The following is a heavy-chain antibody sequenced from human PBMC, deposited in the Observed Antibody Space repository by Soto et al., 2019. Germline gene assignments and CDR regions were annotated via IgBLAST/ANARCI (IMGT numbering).Heavy chain of an antibody. D-gene: IGHD6-13*01. CDR3: ARQSGAAAGSPYYYYGMDV. J-gene: IGHJ6*02. CDR2: IYPGDSDT. V-gene: IGHV5-51*01. CDR1: GYSFTSYW. Sequence: GESLKISCKGSGYSFTSYWIGWVRQMPGKGLEWMGIIYPGDSDTRYSPSFQGQVTISADKSISTAYLRWSSLKASDTAMYYCARQSGAAAGSPYYYYGMDVWGQGTTVTVSS.